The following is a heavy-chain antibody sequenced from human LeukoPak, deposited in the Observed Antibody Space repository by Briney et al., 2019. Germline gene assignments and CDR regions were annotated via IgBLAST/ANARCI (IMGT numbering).Heavy chain of an antibody. CDR2: ISGSGGST. Sequence: GGSLRLSCAASGFTFSNYEMNWVRQAPGKGLEWVSAISGSGGSTYYADSVKGRFTISRDNSKNTLYLQMNSLRAEDTAVYYCAKVPVGRYGSGQLLFYFDYWGQGTLVTVSS. J-gene: IGHJ4*02. V-gene: IGHV3-23*01. CDR3: AKVPVGRYGSGQLLFYFDY. CDR1: GFTFSNYE. D-gene: IGHD3-10*01.